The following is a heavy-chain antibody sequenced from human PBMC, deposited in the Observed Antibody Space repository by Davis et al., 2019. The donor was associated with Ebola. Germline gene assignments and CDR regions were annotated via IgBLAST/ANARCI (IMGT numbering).Heavy chain of an antibody. V-gene: IGHV3-21*01. J-gene: IGHJ6*03. Sequence: GESLKISCAASGFTFSSYSMNWVRQAPGKGLEWVSSISSSSSYIYYADSVKGRFTISRENAKNSLYLQMNSLRAEDTAVYYCAKGELCSGGTCHHYYYYMDVWGKGTTVTVSS. CDR1: GFTFSSYS. CDR2: ISSSSSYI. CDR3: AKGELCSGGTCHHYYYYMDV. D-gene: IGHD2-15*01.